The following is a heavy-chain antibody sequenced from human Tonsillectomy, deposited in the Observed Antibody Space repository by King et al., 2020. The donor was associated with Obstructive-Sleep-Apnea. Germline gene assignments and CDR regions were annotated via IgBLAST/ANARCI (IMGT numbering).Heavy chain of an antibody. CDR3: ARADYAYYGMDV. CDR1: GGSISSYY. CDR2: IYYSGTT. V-gene: IGHV4-59*01. J-gene: IGHJ6*02. Sequence: QLPESGPGLVKPSETLSLTCTVSGGSISSYYWSWIRQPPGKGLDWIGHIYYSGTTNYNPSLTSRVTISVDTSKNQFSLKLTSVTAADTAVYYCARADYAYYGMDVWGHGTTVTVSS.